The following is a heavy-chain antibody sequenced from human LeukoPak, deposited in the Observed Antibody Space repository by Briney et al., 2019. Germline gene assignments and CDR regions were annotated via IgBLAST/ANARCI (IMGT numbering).Heavy chain of an antibody. CDR1: GGSISSYY. CDR3: ARAPIMITFGGVIPDDAFDI. CDR2: IYTSGST. D-gene: IGHD3-16*02. J-gene: IGHJ3*02. Sequence: SETLSLXCTVSGGSISSYYWSWIRQPAGKGLEWIGRIYTSGSTNYNPSLKSRVTMSVDTSKNQFSLKLSSVTAADTAVYYCARAPIMITFGGVIPDDAFDIWGQGTMVTVSS. V-gene: IGHV4-4*07.